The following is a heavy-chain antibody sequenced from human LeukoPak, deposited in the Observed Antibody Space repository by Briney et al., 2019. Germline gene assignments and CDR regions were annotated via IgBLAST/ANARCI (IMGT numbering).Heavy chain of an antibody. CDR2: INPNSGDT. V-gene: IGHV1-2*02. D-gene: IGHD4-11*01. J-gene: IGHJ5*02. Sequence: ASVKLSCKASGYTFTCYYMHWVRHAPGQGLEWMGWINPNSGDTNYAQKFQGRVTMTRDTSISTAYMELSRLRSDDTAVYYCANTVTTSNWFDPWGQGTLVTVSS. CDR3: ANTVTTSNWFDP. CDR1: GYTFTCYY.